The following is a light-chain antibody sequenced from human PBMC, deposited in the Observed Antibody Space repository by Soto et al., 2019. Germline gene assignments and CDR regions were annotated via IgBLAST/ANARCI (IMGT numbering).Light chain of an antibody. Sequence: QSVLTQPPSVSGAPGQRVTISCTGSSSNIGPTYDVHWYQQLPGTAPKLLIYANTNRPSGVPDRFSGSKSGTSASLAITGLQAEDEADYFCQSYDRSLSGYVFGTGTKLTVL. CDR1: SSNIGPTYD. V-gene: IGLV1-40*01. CDR2: ANT. J-gene: IGLJ1*01. CDR3: QSYDRSLSGYV.